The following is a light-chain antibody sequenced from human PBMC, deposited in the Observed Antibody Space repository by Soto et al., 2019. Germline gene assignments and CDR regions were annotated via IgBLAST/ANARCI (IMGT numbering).Light chain of an antibody. CDR2: RAS. CDR1: QSVSMR. Sequence: DIQMTQSPSTLPASVGDRVTITCRASQSVSMRLAWYQQKPGKAPKLLIYRASSLESGVPSRFSGSGAGTEFTLPISNLQPDDFATYYCQHHYPYSPETFGQGTKLEIK. CDR3: QHHYPYSPET. J-gene: IGKJ2*01. V-gene: IGKV1-5*01.